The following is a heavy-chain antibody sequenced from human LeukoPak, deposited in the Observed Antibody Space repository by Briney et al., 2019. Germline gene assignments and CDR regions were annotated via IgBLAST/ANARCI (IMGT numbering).Heavy chain of an antibody. CDR3: ARDRAAPTWFFDL. J-gene: IGHJ2*01. Sequence: PGGSLRLSCAASEFSFSSHSMNWVRQAPGKGLEWVSTINSSGDYTCYADSVKGRFTISRDNAKNSLYLQMNSLRAEDTAVYYCARDRAAPTWFFDLWGRGTLVLVSS. V-gene: IGHV3-21*01. CDR2: INSSGDYT. D-gene: IGHD2-15*01. CDR1: EFSFSSHS.